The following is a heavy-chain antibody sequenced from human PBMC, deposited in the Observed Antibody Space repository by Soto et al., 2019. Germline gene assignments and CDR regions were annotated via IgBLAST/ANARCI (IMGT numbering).Heavy chain of an antibody. CDR2: IYSIGRT. CDR1: DSISTYY. J-gene: IGHJ6*02. CDR3: ARDFTDSSGPTLGMGV. D-gene: IGHD6-19*01. V-gene: IGHV4-59*12. Sequence: SETLSLTCTVDSISTYYWNWIRQSPGKGLEWIGYIYSIGRTNYNPSLKNRVTISIDTSKNQFSLKLSSVTAADTAVYYCARDFTDSSGPTLGMGVWGQGTTVTVSS.